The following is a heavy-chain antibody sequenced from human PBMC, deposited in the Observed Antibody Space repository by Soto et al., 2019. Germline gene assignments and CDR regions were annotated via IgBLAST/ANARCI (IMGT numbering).Heavy chain of an antibody. CDR2: ISVYNGNT. CDR3: ARDDCSGGSCYLDF. J-gene: IGHJ4*02. CDR1: GYTFAGYG. D-gene: IGHD2-15*01. V-gene: IGHV1-18*01. Sequence: ASVKVSCKASGYTFAGYGISWVRQAPGQGLEWMGWISVYNGNTNYGQKLQGRVTMTTDTSTSTAYMELRSLRSDDTAVYYCARDDCSGGSCYLDFWGQGTLVTVSS.